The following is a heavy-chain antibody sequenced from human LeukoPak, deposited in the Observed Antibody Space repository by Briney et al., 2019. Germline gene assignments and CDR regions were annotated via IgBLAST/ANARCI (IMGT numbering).Heavy chain of an antibody. Sequence: SETLSLTCTVSGGSISSSSYYWGWIRQPPGKGLEWIGSIYYSGSTYYNPSLKSRVTISVDTSKNQFSLKLSSVTAADTAVYYCARARNWNHYYYYYYYMDVWGKGTTVTVSS. J-gene: IGHJ6*03. V-gene: IGHV4-39*07. CDR2: IYYSGST. CDR1: GGSISSSSYY. CDR3: ARARNWNHYYYYYYYMDV. D-gene: IGHD1-14*01.